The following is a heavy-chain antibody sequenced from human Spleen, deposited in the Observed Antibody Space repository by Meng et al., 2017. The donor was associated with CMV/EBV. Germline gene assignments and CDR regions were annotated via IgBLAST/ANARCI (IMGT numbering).Heavy chain of an antibody. J-gene: IGHJ4*02. CDR2: INPSGGST. D-gene: IGHD3/OR15-3a*01. CDR3: AVGGFWTTYYQPFDY. CDR1: GYTFNSYY. Sequence: ASVKVSCKASGYTFNSYYMHWVRQAPGQGLEWMGIINPSGGSTSYAQKFQGRVTITTDESTSTASMELRGLRSEDTAMFYCAVGGFWTTYYQPFDYWGQGTLVTVSS. V-gene: IGHV1-46*02.